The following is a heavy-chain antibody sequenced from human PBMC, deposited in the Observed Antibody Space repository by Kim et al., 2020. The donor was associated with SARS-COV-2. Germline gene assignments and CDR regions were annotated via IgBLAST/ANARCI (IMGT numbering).Heavy chain of an antibody. CDR2: INHSGST. D-gene: IGHD3-22*01. CDR3: ARGPSSRPMIPKSLNWFDP. V-gene: IGHV4-34*01. Sequence: SETLSLTCAVYGGSFSGYYWSWIRQPPGKGLEWIGEINHSGSTNYNPSLKSRVTISVDTSKNQFSLKLSSVTAADTAVYYCARGPSSRPMIPKSLNWFDPWGQGTLVTVSS. CDR1: GGSFSGYY. J-gene: IGHJ5*02.